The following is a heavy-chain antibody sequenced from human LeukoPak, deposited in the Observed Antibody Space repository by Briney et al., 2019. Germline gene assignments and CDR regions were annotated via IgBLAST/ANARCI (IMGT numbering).Heavy chain of an antibody. J-gene: IGHJ4*02. CDR2: IYYSGST. D-gene: IGHD5-24*01. CDR3: ARGPDGYILDY. CDR1: GGXISSYY. V-gene: IGHV4-59*01. Sequence: PSETLSLTCTVSGGXISSYYWSWIRQPPGKGLEWIGYIYYSGSTNYNPSLKSRVTISVDTSKNQFSLKLSSVTAADTAVYYCARGPDGYILDYWGQGTLDTVSS.